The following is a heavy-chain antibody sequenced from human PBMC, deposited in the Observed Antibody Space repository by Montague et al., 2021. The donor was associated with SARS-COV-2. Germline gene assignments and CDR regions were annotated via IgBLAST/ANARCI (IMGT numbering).Heavy chain of an antibody. J-gene: IGHJ4*02. CDR1: GGSISSGSYY. V-gene: IGHV4-31*03. CDR2: TYYSGGS. D-gene: IGHD2-15*01. Sequence: TLSLTCTVSGGSISSGSYYWSWIRQHPGKGLEWVGYTYYSGGSYYNPSLKSRVTISVDTSKDQFSLRLSSVTAADTAVYYCARARTSLIVVVNEFDYWGQGTLVTVSS. CDR3: ARARTSLIVVVNEFDY.